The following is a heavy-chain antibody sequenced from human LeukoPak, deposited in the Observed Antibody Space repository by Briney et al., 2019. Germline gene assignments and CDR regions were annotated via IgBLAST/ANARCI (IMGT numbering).Heavy chain of an antibody. Sequence: GASVKVSCKASGYTFGSYGISWVRQAPGQGLEWMGWTSLYNGNTNYAQKFQGRVTMTTDTSTSTAYMELRSLRSDDTAIYYCARVGRDYGGNRFSDYWGQGTLVTVSS. D-gene: IGHD4-23*01. CDR2: TSLYNGNT. V-gene: IGHV1-18*01. CDR3: ARVGRDYGGNRFSDY. J-gene: IGHJ4*02. CDR1: GYTFGSYG.